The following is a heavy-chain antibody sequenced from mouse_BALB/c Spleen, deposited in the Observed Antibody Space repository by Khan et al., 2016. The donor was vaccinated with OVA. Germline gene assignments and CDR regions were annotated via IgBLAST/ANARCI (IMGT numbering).Heavy chain of an antibody. CDR2: ISYSGNT. V-gene: IGHV3-2*02. Sequence: EVQLQESGPGLVKPSQSLSLICTVTGYSITSDYAWNWIRQFPGTKLEWMGFISYSGNTNYNPSLKSRISITRDTSKNQFFLHLNSVTTEDTATYDCARVYGGDFDYWGQGTTLTVSS. CDR3: ARVYGGDFDY. D-gene: IGHD1-1*01. J-gene: IGHJ2*01. CDR1: GYSITSDYA.